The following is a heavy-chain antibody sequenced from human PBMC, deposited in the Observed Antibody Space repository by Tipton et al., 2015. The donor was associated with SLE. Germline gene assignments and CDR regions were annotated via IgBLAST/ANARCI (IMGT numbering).Heavy chain of an antibody. CDR1: GFTFSNYG. CDR2: IWYDGSNK. D-gene: IGHD2-8*02. J-gene: IGHJ6*02. V-gene: IGHV3-30*18. CDR3: AKEGIYDVLGLGGGLDV. Sequence: QVQLVQSGGGVVQPGRSLRLSCAASGFTFSNYGMHWVRQAPGKGLEWLAVIWYDGSNKYYADSVKGRFTISRDNSKNTLYLQMSSLRAEDTAVYYCAKEGIYDVLGLGGGLDVWGQGTTVTVSS.